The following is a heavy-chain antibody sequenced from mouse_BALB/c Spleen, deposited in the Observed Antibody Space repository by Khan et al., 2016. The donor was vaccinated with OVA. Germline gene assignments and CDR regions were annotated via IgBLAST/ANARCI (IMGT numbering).Heavy chain of an antibody. D-gene: IGHD4-1*01. J-gene: IGHJ3*01. CDR2: ISSGGDYT. CDR3: ASHLTGSVAY. CDR1: GFTFSSYG. Sequence: VQLKESGGDLVKPGGSLKLSCAASGFTFSSYGMSWVRQTPDKRLEWVATISSGGDYTYYPDSVKGRFTISRDNAKNTLYLQMSSLKSENTAMYYCASHLTGSVAYWGQGTLVTVSA. V-gene: IGHV5-6*01.